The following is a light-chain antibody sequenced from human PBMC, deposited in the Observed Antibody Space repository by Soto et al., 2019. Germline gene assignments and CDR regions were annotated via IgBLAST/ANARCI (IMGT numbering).Light chain of an antibody. V-gene: IGKV2-28*01. CDR3: MQALQTPRT. CDR2: LGS. J-gene: IGKJ1*01. CDR1: QSLLHSNGYNY. Sequence: DIVMTQSPLSLPVTPGEPASISCRSSQSLLHSNGYNYLDWYLQKPVQSQQLLIYLGSNRASGVPDRFSGSGSGTDFTLKISRVEAEDVGVYYCMQALQTPRTFGQGTKVEIK.